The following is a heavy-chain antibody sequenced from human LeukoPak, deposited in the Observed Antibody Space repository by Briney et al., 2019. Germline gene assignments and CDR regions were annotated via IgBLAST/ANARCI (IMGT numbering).Heavy chain of an antibody. CDR1: GFTFSSYW. V-gene: IGHV3-7*01. CDR2: IKQDGSEK. CDR3: ARLGAYSSLGPFDY. Sequence: GGSLRLSCAASGFTFSSYWMSWVRQAPGKGLEWVANIKQDGSEKYYVDSVKGRFTISRDNAKNTLYLQMNSLRAEDTAVYYCARLGAYSSLGPFDYWGQGTLVTVSS. D-gene: IGHD6-6*01. J-gene: IGHJ4*02.